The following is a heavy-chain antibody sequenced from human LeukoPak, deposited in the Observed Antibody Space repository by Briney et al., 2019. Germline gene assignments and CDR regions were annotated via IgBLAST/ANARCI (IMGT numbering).Heavy chain of an antibody. CDR1: GFTFDDYA. V-gene: IGHV3-9*01. CDR3: AKHPFDY. CDR2: ISWNSGSI. Sequence: PGRSLRLSCAASGFTFDDYAMHWVRQAPGKGLEWVSGISWNSGSIGYADSVKDRFTISRDNAKNSLYLQMNSLRAEDTALYYCAKHPFDYWGQGTLVTVSS. J-gene: IGHJ4*02.